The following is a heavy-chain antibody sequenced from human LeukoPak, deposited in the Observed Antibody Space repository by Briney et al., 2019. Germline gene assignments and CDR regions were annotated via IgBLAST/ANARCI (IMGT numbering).Heavy chain of an antibody. V-gene: IGHV3-9*01. D-gene: IGHD2-2*02. CDR2: ISWNSGNI. CDR1: GFYFANYA. Sequence: SLRLSCAASGFYFANYAMSWVRQAPGKGLEWVSGISWNSGNIGYADSVKGRFTISRDNAKNSLYLQMNSLRAEDTALYYCTKGYCISTSCFTDYWGQGTLVTVSS. CDR3: TKGYCISTSCFTDY. J-gene: IGHJ4*02.